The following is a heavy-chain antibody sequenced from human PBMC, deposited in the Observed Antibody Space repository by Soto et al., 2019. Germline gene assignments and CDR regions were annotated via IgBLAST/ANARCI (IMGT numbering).Heavy chain of an antibody. CDR1: GDSVSTNSAT. CDR3: ARLIGNSWLDT. CDR2: TYYRSKWYN. V-gene: IGHV6-1*01. Sequence: SQTLSLTCAISGDSVSTNSATWGWIRQSPSRGLEWLGRTYYRSKWYNDYAVSVKGRITINPDTSNNQLSLQLHSVTPDDTAVYYCARLIGNSWLDTWGQGTLVTVSS. J-gene: IGHJ5*02. D-gene: IGHD2-8*01.